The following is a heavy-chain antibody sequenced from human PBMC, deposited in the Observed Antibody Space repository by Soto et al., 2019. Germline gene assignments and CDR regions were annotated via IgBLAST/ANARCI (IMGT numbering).Heavy chain of an antibody. V-gene: IGHV1-18*01. D-gene: IGHD2-2*01. CDR3: ARTLSYCSSTSCLQYYFDY. CDR2: ISAYNGNT. CDR1: GYTFTSYG. J-gene: IGHJ4*02. Sequence: ASVKVSCKASGYTFTSYGISWVRQAPGQGLEWMGWISAYNGNTNYAQKLQVRVTMTTDTSTSTAYVELRSLRSDDTAVYYCARTLSYCSSTSCLQYYFDYWGQGTLVTVSS.